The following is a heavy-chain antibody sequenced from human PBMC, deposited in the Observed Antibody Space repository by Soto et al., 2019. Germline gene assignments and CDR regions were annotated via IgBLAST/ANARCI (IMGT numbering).Heavy chain of an antibody. V-gene: IGHV1-2*02. CDR2: INPNSGAT. CDR1: GYTFTGYY. J-gene: IGHJ5*02. D-gene: IGHD1-26*01. CDR3: ARGELDVAPFAP. Sequence: QVQLVQSGAEVKKPGASVKVSCKASGYTFTGYYIHWVRQAPGQGLEWMGWINPNSGATDYVQSFKCRVTMTTDRSITTAYMELSRLRSDDTAVYFCARGELDVAPFAPWGQGTLVTVSS.